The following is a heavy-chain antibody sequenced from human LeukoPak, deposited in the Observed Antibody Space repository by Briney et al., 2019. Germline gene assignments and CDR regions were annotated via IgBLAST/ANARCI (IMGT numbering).Heavy chain of an antibody. CDR1: GGSISSSSYY. V-gene: IGHV4-39*01. Sequence: SETLSHTCTVSGGSISSSSYYWGWIRQPPGKGLEWIGSIYYSGSTYYNPSLKSRVTISVDTSKNQFSLKLSSVTAADTAVYYCARPKYSSGRGAFDIWGQGTMVTVSS. CDR3: ARPKYSSGRGAFDI. D-gene: IGHD6-19*01. J-gene: IGHJ3*02. CDR2: IYYSGST.